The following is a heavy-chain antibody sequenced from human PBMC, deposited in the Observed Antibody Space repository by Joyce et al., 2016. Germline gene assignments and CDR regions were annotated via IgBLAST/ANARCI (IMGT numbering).Heavy chain of an antibody. D-gene: IGHD5-12*01. CDR1: GFTFSSYS. J-gene: IGHJ4*02. CDR3: ATSSGYDLKFDS. CDR2: ISSSSSLI. V-gene: IGHV3-48*02. Sequence: EVQLVESGGGLVQPGGSLRLSCVASGFTFSSYSMNWVRQAPGKGLEWGSFISSSSSLIYYADSVNGRFTISRDNAKNSLYLQMNSLRDEDTAVYFCATSSGYDLKFDSWGQGTLVTVSS.